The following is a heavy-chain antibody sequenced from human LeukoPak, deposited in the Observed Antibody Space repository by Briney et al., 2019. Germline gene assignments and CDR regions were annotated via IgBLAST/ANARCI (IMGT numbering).Heavy chain of an antibody. D-gene: IGHD4-23*01. CDR2: ISGSGGST. V-gene: IGHV3-23*01. CDR1: GFTFSSYA. Sequence: AGGSLRLSCAASGFTFSSYAMSWVRQAPGKGLEWVSAISGSGGSTYYADSVKGRFTISRDNSKNTLYLQMNSLRAEDTAVYYCAKCPVGYGGNRWYYYMDVWGKGTTVTVSS. CDR3: AKCPVGYGGNRWYYYMDV. J-gene: IGHJ6*03.